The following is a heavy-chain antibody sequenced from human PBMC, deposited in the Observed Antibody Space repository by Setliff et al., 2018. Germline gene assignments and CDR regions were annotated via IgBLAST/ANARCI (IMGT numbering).Heavy chain of an antibody. CDR2: INPSSGRT. CDR1: GYTFTSYY. D-gene: IGHD5-18*01. V-gene: IGHV1-46*01. J-gene: IGHJ4*02. CDR3: ARAPSVELVTIRTNSWFTY. Sequence: GASVKVSCKASGYTFTSYYMHWVRQAPGLGLEWMGTINPSSGRTSYAQKFQGRVTLTTDTSTSTAYMELRSLTSDDTAFYYCARAPSVELVTIRTNSWFTYWGQGTLVTVSS.